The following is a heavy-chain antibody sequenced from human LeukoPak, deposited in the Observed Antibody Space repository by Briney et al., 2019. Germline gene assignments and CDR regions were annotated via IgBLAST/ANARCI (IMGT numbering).Heavy chain of an antibody. Sequence: GGSLRLSCAASGFTFSSYAMSWVRQAPGKGPEWVSAISGSGGSTYYADSVKGRFTISRDNSKNTLYLQMNSLRAEDTAVYYCAKGGYDFWSGYPFDYWGQGTLVTVSS. D-gene: IGHD3-3*01. CDR3: AKGGYDFWSGYPFDY. V-gene: IGHV3-23*01. J-gene: IGHJ4*02. CDR1: GFTFSSYA. CDR2: ISGSGGST.